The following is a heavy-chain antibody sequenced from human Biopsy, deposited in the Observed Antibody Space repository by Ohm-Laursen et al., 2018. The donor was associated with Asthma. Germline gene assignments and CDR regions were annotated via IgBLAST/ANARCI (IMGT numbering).Heavy chain of an antibody. V-gene: IGHV1-69*13. CDR3: ARGYSGSDRIVYYYSGLEV. CDR1: GDIFSSFP. D-gene: IGHD5-12*01. J-gene: IGHJ6*02. CDR2: INPLLGST. Sequence: GASVKVSCKTSGDIFSSFPFSWVRQAPGQGLEWMGGINPLLGSTNYAPRFQGRVTLTADESSSTVYMELSSLTSDDTAVYYCARGYSGSDRIVYYYSGLEVWGQGTTVTFSS.